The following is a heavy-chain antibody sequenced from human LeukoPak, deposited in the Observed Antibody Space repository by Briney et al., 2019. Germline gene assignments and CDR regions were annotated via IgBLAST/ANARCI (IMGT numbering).Heavy chain of an antibody. Sequence: SETLSLTCSVSGGSLTNSSYHWGWIRQPPGRGLEWLGHVFYSGSAYSNPSLKSRVTISVDTSKNQFSLKLTSVTAADMAVYYCARAGSSWSPLFDYWGQGTLVTVSS. J-gene: IGHJ4*02. D-gene: IGHD6-13*01. CDR1: GGSLTNSSYH. CDR2: VFYSGSA. V-gene: IGHV4-39*07. CDR3: ARAGSSWSPLFDY.